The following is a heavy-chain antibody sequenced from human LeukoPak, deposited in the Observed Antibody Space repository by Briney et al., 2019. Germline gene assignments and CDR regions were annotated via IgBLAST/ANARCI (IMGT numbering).Heavy chain of an antibody. Sequence: PSETLSLTCTVSGGSISSYYWSWIRQPPGKGLEWIGYIYYSGSTNYNPSLKSRVTISVDTSKNQFSLKLSSVTAADTAVYYCARTVLRTHDYWGQGTLVTVSS. CDR2: IYYSGST. V-gene: IGHV4-59*01. CDR3: ARTVLRTHDY. CDR1: GGSISSYY. J-gene: IGHJ4*02. D-gene: IGHD3-9*01.